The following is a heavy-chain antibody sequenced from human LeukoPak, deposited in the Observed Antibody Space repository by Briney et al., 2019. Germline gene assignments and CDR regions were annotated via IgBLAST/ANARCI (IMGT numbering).Heavy chain of an antibody. V-gene: IGHV3-30*14. J-gene: IGHJ4*02. CDR2: ISYDGSNK. CDR3: ARLPGYSSGWYGDY. D-gene: IGHD6-19*01. Sequence: GGSLRLSCAASGFTFSSYAMHWVRQAPGKGLEWVAVISYDGSNKYYADSVKGRFTISRDNSKNTLYLQMNSLRAEDTAVYYCARLPGYSSGWYGDYWGQGTLVTVSS. CDR1: GFTFSSYA.